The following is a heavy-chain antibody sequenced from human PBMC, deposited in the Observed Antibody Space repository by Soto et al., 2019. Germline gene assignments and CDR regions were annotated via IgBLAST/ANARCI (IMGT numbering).Heavy chain of an antibody. D-gene: IGHD2-2*01. J-gene: IGHJ6*02. Sequence: EVQLVESGGGLVQPGGSLRLSCAASGFTFSSYWMHWVRQAPGKGLVWVSRINSDGSSTSYADSVKGRFTISRDNPKNTLSLQMSSRRAEDTAVYYCARDQIVVVPAAMCYYYYGMDVRGQGATVTVSS. CDR2: INSDGSST. V-gene: IGHV3-74*01. CDR3: ARDQIVVVPAAMCYYYYGMDV. CDR1: GFTFSSYW.